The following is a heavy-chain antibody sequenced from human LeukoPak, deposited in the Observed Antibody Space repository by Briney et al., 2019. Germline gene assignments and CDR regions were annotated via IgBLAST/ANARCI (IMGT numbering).Heavy chain of an antibody. CDR1: GGSFSGYY. D-gene: IGHD6-13*01. V-gene: IGHV4-34*01. J-gene: IGHJ5*02. CDR3: ARGGAAVGDWFDP. CDR2: INHSGST. Sequence: PSETLSLTCAVYGGSFSGYYWSWIRQPPGKGLEWVGEINHSGSTNYSPSIKSRVTISVDTSKNQFSLKLSSVTAADTAVYYCARGGAAVGDWFDPWGQGTLVTVSS.